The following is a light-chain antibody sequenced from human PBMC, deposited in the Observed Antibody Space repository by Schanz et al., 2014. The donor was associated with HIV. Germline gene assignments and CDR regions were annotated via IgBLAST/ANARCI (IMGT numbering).Light chain of an antibody. CDR2: ATS. CDR3: QHYGTSLRT. V-gene: IGKV3-20*01. J-gene: IGKJ1*01. Sequence: EIVLTQSPGSLSLSPGGRATLSCGASQRLSSSYLAWYQQKRDQPPRLVIYATSTRAAGIPDRFSGTGSGTEFTLTISSLQSEDFAVYYCQHYGTSLRTFGQGTKVEIK. CDR1: QRLSSSY.